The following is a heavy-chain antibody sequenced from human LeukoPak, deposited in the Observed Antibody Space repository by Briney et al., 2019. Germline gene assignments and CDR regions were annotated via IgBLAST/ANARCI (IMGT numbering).Heavy chain of an antibody. J-gene: IGHJ6*02. CDR1: GGSISSYY. CDR2: IYYSGST. D-gene: IGHD2-15*01. V-gene: IGHV4-59*01. CDR3: ARAPFKRCCSGGSCYSKTYYYGMDV. Sequence: SETLSLTCTVSGGSISSYYWSWIRQPPGKGLEWIGYIYYSGSTNYNPSLKSRVTISVDTSKNQFSLKLSSVTAADTAVYYCARAPFKRCCSGGSCYSKTYYYGMDVWGQGTTVTVSS.